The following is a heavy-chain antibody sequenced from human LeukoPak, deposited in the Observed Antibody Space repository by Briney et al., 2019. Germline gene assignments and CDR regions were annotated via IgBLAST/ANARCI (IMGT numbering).Heavy chain of an antibody. V-gene: IGHV4-4*02. J-gene: IGHJ4*02. D-gene: IGHD5-18*01. CDR3: ARTGNTAMVPLDY. CDR2: IYHGGST. CDR1: GGSISGSNW. Sequence: SETLSLTCAVSGGSISGSNWWTWVRQSPGKGLEWIGEIYHGGSTNYNPSLKSRVTISVDKSKNQFPLNVNSVTAADTAVYYCARTGNTAMVPLDYWGQGTLVTVSS.